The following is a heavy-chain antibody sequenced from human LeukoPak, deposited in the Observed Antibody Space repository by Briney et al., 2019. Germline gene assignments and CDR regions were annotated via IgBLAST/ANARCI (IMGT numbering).Heavy chain of an antibody. CDR1: GFTFSSYG. Sequence: PGRSLRLSCAASGFTFSSYGMHWVRQAPGKGLEWVAVISYDGTHKYYADSVKGRVTISRDSSKNTVYLQMNSLRPEDTAVYYCAKGSGSLVRGITIKGHPVDVWAKGPRSPSPQ. V-gene: IGHV3-30*18. D-gene: IGHD3-10*01. CDR2: ISYDGTHK. CDR3: AKGSGSLVRGITIKGHPVDV. J-gene: IGHJ6*04.